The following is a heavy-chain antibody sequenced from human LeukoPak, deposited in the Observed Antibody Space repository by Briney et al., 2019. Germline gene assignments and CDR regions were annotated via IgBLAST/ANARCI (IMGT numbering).Heavy chain of an antibody. D-gene: IGHD5-18*01. CDR1: GFTFSSYW. J-gene: IGHJ6*03. V-gene: IGHV3-7*01. Sequence: PGGSLRLSCAASGFTFSSYWMSWVRQAPGKGLEWVANIKQDGSEKYYVDSVKGRFTISRDNAKNSLYLQMNSLRAEDTAVYYCARNLVDTAMLYYYYYYMDVWGKGTTVTVSS. CDR3: ARNLVDTAMLYYYYYYMDV. CDR2: IKQDGSEK.